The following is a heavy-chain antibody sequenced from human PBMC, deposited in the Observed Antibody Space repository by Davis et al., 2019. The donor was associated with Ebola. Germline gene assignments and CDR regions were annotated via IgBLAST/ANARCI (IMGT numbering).Heavy chain of an antibody. D-gene: IGHD3-3*01. V-gene: IGHV4-59*08. CDR2: TYYSGNT. Sequence: MPSETLSLTCTVSGGSISSYYWSWIRQPPGKGLEWIGYTYYSGNTNYNPSLKSRFTISVHTPKNQFSLKLSSVTAADTAVYYCASTYDFWSGYNGMDVWGQGTTVTVSS. J-gene: IGHJ6*02. CDR3: ASTYDFWSGYNGMDV. CDR1: GGSISSYY.